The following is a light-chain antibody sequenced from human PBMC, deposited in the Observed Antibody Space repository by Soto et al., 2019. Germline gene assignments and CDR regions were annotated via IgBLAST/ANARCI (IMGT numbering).Light chain of an antibody. V-gene: IGKV1-5*01. Sequence: DTQLPPSPSTLSASVGDTVTITCRARQNINNWLAWYQQKPEKVPKLLIYGASTLEDGVPSRFSGSRSGTEFTLTINSPQPDDFATYYCQRYDGYFGQGTKVDI. CDR3: QRYDGY. CDR1: QNINNW. J-gene: IGKJ2*01. CDR2: GAS.